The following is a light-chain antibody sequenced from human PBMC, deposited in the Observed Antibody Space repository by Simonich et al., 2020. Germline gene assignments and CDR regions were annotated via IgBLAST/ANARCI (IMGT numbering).Light chain of an antibody. CDR2: EVS. Sequence: QSALTQPASVSGSPGQSLTISCPGTSGDVGGYNSVSRYQQPPGKAPKLMIYEVSNRPSGVSNRFSGSKSGNTASLTISGLQAEDEADYYCSSYTSSSTLVFGGGTKLTVL. J-gene: IGLJ2*01. CDR3: SSYTSSSTLV. V-gene: IGLV2-14*01. CDR1: SGDVGGYNS.